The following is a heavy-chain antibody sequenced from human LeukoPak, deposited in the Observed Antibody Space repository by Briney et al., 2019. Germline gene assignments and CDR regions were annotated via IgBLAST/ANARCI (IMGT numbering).Heavy chain of an antibody. D-gene: IGHD3-3*01. J-gene: IGHJ4*02. CDR2: ISGSGGST. CDR1: GFTFSSYA. V-gene: IGHV3-23*01. CDR3: AKAGGSITIFGVVIMGDY. Sequence: GGSLRLSCAASGFTFSSYAMSWVRQAPGKGLEWVSAISGSGGSTYYADSVKGRFTISRDNSKNTLYLQMNSLRAEDTAVYYCAKAGGSITIFGVVIMGDYWGQGTLVTASS.